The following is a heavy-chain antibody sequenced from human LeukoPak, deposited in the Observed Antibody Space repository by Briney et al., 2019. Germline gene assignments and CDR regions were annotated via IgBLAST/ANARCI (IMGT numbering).Heavy chain of an antibody. V-gene: IGHV3-48*01. D-gene: IGHD3-3*01. J-gene: IGHJ4*02. CDR3: ATDRGWRTSGYYLYYFEY. Sequence: GGSLRLSCAASGFTFSNFNMNWVRQAPGKGLEWISYISGTSATIYYADSVKGRFTISRDNAKNSLYLQMSSLRAEDTAVYYCATDRGWRTSGYYLYYFEYWGQGTLVTYSS. CDR2: ISGTSATI. CDR1: GFTFSNFN.